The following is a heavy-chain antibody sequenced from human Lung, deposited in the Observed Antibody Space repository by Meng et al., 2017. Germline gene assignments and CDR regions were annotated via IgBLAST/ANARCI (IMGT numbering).Heavy chain of an antibody. CDR1: GFTFAAYW. V-gene: IGHV1-2*06. J-gene: IGHJ4*02. CDR2: IDPKSDNT. D-gene: IGHD6-13*01. CDR3: ARDEDISAAGYLLGDF. Sequence: QVQLMQHGPEVKKHGAAVKVSCKTSGFTFAAYWIQWVRQAPGQGLEWMGRIDPKSDNTHYAQKFQGRVTMTRDTSISTAYMELSGLRSDDTAVYYCARDEDISAAGYLLGDFWGQGTLVTVSS.